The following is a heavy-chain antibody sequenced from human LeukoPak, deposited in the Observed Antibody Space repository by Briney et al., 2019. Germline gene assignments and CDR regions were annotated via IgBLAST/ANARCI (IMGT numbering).Heavy chain of an antibody. J-gene: IGHJ4*02. CDR3: TTAGAPPNDYDFWSGYYFPYYFDY. CDR1: GFTFSNAW. Sequence: GGSLRLSCAASGFTFSNAWMSWVRQAPGKGLEWVGRIKSKTDGGTTDYAAPVKGRFTISRDDSKNTLYLQMNSLKTEDTAVYYCTTAGAPPNDYDFWSGYYFPYYFDYWGQGTLVTVSS. D-gene: IGHD3-3*01. CDR2: IKSKTDGGTT. V-gene: IGHV3-15*01.